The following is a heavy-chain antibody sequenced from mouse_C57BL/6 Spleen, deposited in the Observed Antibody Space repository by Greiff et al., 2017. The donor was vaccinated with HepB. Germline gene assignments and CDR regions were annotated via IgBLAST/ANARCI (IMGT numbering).Heavy chain of an antibody. V-gene: IGHV1-74*01. D-gene: IGHD1-1*01. CDR1: GYTFTSYW. CDR3: ATTVVAPHWYFDV. Sequence: VQLQQPGAELVKPGASVKVSCKASGYTFTSYWMHWVKQRPGQGLEWIGRIHPSDSDTNYNQKFKGKATLTVDKSSSTAYMQRSSLTSEDSAVYYCATTVVAPHWYFDVWGTGTTVTVSS. CDR2: IHPSDSDT. J-gene: IGHJ1*03.